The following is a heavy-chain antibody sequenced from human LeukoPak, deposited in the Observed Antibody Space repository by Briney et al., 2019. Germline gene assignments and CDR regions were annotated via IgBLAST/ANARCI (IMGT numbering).Heavy chain of an antibody. Sequence: GGSLRLSCAASGFTFSSYAMSWVRQAPGKGLEWVSAISGSGASTYYADSVKGRFTISRDNAKNSLYLQMNSLRAEDTAVYYCARDPKTGTFDYWGQGTLVTVSS. V-gene: IGHV3-23*01. D-gene: IGHD1-7*01. CDR2: ISGSGAST. CDR1: GFTFSSYA. CDR3: ARDPKTGTFDY. J-gene: IGHJ4*02.